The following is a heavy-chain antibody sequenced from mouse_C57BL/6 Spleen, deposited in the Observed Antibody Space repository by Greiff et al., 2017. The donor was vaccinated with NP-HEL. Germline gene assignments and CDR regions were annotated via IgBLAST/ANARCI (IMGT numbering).Heavy chain of an antibody. V-gene: IGHV5-17*01. CDR3: AIYGYDDYFDY. J-gene: IGHJ2*01. CDR1: GFTFSDYG. D-gene: IGHD2-2*01. Sequence: EVQLVESGGGLVKPGGSLKLSCAASGFTFSDYGMHWVRQAPEKGLEWVAYISSGSSTIYYADTVKGRFTISRDNAKTTLFLQMTSLRSEDTAMYYCAIYGYDDYFDYWGQGTTLTVSS. CDR2: ISSGSSTI.